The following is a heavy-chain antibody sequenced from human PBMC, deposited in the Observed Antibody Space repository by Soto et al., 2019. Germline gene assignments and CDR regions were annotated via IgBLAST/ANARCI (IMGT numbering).Heavy chain of an antibody. CDR2: TNGNGDTT. D-gene: IGHD3-22*01. J-gene: IGHJ6*02. CDR1: GFTFYSYA. V-gene: IGHV3-23*01. Sequence: GGSLRLSCAASGFTFYSYAMNWVRQAPGKGLEWVSTTNGNGDTTYYASSVKGRFTISRDNSRNTLYLQMDSLRAEDTAVYYCARDVGYDSIGDGWGQGTRVTVSS. CDR3: ARDVGYDSIGDG.